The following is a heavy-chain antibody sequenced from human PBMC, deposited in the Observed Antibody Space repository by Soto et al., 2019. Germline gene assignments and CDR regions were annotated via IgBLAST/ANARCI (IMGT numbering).Heavy chain of an antibody. CDR1: GFSFSAYT. CDR3: ARAGYSSSQGDYFYGMDV. Sequence: QVQLVESGGGVVQLGRSLRLSCAASGFSFSAYTMHWVRQVPGKGLEWVAVISFGGNSKYYADSVKGRFTISRDNSDNTLYLQMNNLREDDTALYYCARAGYSSSQGDYFYGMDVWGQGTTVTVSS. D-gene: IGHD6-13*01. V-gene: IGHV3-30-3*01. CDR2: ISFGGNSK. J-gene: IGHJ6*02.